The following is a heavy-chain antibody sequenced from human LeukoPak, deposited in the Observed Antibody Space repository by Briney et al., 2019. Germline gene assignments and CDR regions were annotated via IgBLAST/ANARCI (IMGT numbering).Heavy chain of an antibody. CDR3: ARGPLYCSGGSCYSYYYYMDV. J-gene: IGHJ6*03. CDR1: GFTFSSYR. V-gene: IGHV3-7*01. D-gene: IGHD2-15*01. Sequence: GGSLRLSCAASGFTFSSYRMSWVRQAPGKGLEWVANIKQDGSEKYYVDSVKGRFTISRDNAKNSLYLQMNSLRAEDTAVYYCARGPLYCSGGSCYSYYYYMDVWGKGTTVTVSS. CDR2: IKQDGSEK.